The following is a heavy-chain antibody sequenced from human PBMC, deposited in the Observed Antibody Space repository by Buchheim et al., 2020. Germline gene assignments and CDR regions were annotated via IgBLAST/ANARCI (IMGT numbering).Heavy chain of an antibody. CDR1: GFTFSSYS. D-gene: IGHD4-17*01. CDR2: ISSSSSII. Sequence: EVQLVESGGGLVQPGGSLRLSCAASGFTFSSYSMNWVRQAPGKGLEWVSYISSSSSIIYYADSVKGRFTTSKDNVKNALYLQINSLRDEDTAVYYCARDKTTVTTNFDYWGQGTL. CDR3: ARDKTTVTTNFDY. V-gene: IGHV3-48*02. J-gene: IGHJ4*02.